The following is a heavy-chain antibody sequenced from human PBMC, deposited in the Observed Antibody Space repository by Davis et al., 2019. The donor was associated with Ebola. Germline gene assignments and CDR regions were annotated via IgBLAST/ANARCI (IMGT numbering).Heavy chain of an antibody. Sequence: SETLSLTCTVSGGSISSSSYYWGWIRQPPGKGLEWIGSIDYSGSTYYNASLKSRVTISVDTSKNQFSLQLNSVTPEDTAVYYCARGDSSSSLGFAWGQGTLVTVS. CDR2: IDYSGST. CDR3: ARGDSSSSLGFA. D-gene: IGHD6-13*01. V-gene: IGHV4-39*01. CDR1: GGSISSSSYY. J-gene: IGHJ5*02.